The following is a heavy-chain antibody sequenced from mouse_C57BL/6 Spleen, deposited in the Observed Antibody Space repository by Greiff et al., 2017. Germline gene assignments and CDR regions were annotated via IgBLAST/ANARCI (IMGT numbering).Heavy chain of an antibody. V-gene: IGHV1-39*01. CDR3: AREGIYYDYGGGSCFDY. Sequence: VQLQQSGPELVKPGASVTISCKASGYSFTDYNMNWVKQSNGQSLEWIGVINPNYGTTSYNQKFKGKATLTGDKSSSTAYMQLNSLTSEDSAVYYCAREGIYYDYGGGSCFDYWGQGTTLTVSS. J-gene: IGHJ2*01. D-gene: IGHD2-4*01. CDR2: INPNYGTT. CDR1: GYSFTDYN.